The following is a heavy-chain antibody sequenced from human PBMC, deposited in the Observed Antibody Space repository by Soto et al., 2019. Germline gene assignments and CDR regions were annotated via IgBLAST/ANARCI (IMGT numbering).Heavy chain of an antibody. J-gene: IGHJ4*02. D-gene: IGHD3-3*02. CDR2: LWHAGRSE. Sequence: QVQLVESGGGVVQPGTSLRLSCTASGFTFTNYAMHWVRQAPGKGLEWVAVLWHAGRSEYYADSVRGRFSISRDNSKNTLSLHMDSLRAEDSAMHYCVCDLAYPTETFDYWGQGTLVTVSS. V-gene: IGHV3-33*08. CDR1: GFTFTNYA. CDR3: VCDLAYPTETFDY.